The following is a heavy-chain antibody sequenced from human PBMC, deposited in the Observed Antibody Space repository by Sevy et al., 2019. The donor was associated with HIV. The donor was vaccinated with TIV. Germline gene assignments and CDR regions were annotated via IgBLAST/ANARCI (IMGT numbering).Heavy chain of an antibody. CDR1: GYSFTKFW. V-gene: IGHV5-51*01. Sequence: GESLKISCQASGYSFTKFWIGWVRQMPGKGLEWMGIIYPSDSDTTYSPSFQGQVTISADKSINTTSLQWSSLKASDTAMYYCARRGGYIWDNYRYDAFDIWGQGTMVTVSS. J-gene: IGHJ3*02. CDR3: ARRGGYIWDNYRYDAFDI. CDR2: IYPSDSDT. D-gene: IGHD3-16*02.